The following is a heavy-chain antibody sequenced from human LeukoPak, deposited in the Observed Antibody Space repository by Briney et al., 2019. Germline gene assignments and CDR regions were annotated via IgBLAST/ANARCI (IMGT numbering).Heavy chain of an antibody. CDR1: EFIFSNYW. CDR2: IKQDGSET. CDR3: AKTNVKYCSGGSCFDAFDI. V-gene: IGHV3-7*03. Sequence: GGSLRLSCVGSEFIFSNYWMSWVRQAPGKGLEWVANIKQDGSETYSVDSVKGRFTISRDSSKNTLNLQMNSLRAEDTAVYYCAKTNVKYCSGGSCFDAFDIWGQGTMVTVSS. D-gene: IGHD2-15*01. J-gene: IGHJ3*02.